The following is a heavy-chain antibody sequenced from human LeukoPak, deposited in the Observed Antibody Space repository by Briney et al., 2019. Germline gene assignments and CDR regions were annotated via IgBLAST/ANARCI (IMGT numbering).Heavy chain of an antibody. J-gene: IGHJ4*02. V-gene: IGHV3-23*01. D-gene: IGHD3-10*01. CDR2: ISGSGGST. CDR3: ARTDYYGSGSYLWYFDY. CDR1: GFMFSSYA. Sequence: PGGSLRLSCAASGFMFSSYAMSWVRQAPGKGLEWVSAISGSGGSTYYADSVKGRFTISRDNSKNTLYLQMNSLRAEDTAVYYCARTDYYGSGSYLWYFDYWGQGTLVTVSS.